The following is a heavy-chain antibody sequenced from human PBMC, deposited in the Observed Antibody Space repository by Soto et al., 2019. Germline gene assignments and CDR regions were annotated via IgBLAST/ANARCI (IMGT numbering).Heavy chain of an antibody. D-gene: IGHD3-22*01. CDR1: GGTFSSYA. J-gene: IGHJ6*02. CDR2: IIPIFGTA. Sequence: SVKVSCKXSGGTFSSYAISWVRQAPGQGLEWMGGIIPIFGTANYAQKFQGRVTITADESTSTAYMELSSLRSEDTAVYYCARGYYYDSSGYSVGTDYYYYGMDVWGQGTTVTVSS. CDR3: ARGYYYDSSGYSVGTDYYYYGMDV. V-gene: IGHV1-69*13.